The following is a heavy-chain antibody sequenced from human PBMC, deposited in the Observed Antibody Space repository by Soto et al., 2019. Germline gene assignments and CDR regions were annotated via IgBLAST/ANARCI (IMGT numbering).Heavy chain of an antibody. Sequence: GGSLRLSCAGSGFNFSGSAVHWVRQASGKGLEWIGRIRSKTNSYATAYAASVKGRFTISRDDSKNTAYLQMNSLKTEDTAVYYCTRHSMITFGGVIVYDWFDPWGQGTLVTVSS. CDR2: IRSKTNSYAT. CDR3: TRHSMITFGGVIVYDWFDP. J-gene: IGHJ5*02. D-gene: IGHD3-16*02. V-gene: IGHV3-73*01. CDR1: GFNFSGSA.